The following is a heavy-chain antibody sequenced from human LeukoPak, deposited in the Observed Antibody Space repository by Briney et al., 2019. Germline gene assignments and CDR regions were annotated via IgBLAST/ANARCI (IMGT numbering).Heavy chain of an antibody. CDR2: IIPIFGTA. V-gene: IGHV1-69*05. D-gene: IGHD3-10*01. CDR1: GGTFSSYA. CDR3: AHNYGSGSYYTYYFDY. Sequence: SSVKVSCKASGGTFSSYAISWVRQAPGQGLEWMGGIIPIFGTANCAQKFQGRVTITTDESTSTAYMELSSLRSEDTAVYYCAHNYGSGSYYTYYFDYWGQGTLVTVSS. J-gene: IGHJ4*02.